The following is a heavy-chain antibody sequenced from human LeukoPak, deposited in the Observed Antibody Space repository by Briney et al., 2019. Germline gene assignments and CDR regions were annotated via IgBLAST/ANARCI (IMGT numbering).Heavy chain of an antibody. Sequence: SETLSLTCAVYGGSLSGYYWSWIRQPPGKGLEWIGSIYYSGSTYYNPSLKSRVTISVDTSKNQFSLKLSSVTAADTAVYYCARVGDRYYDFWSGYSLRGYYYYGMDVWGQGTTVTVSS. J-gene: IGHJ6*02. V-gene: IGHV4-34*01. CDR3: ARVGDRYYDFWSGYSLRGYYYYGMDV. D-gene: IGHD3-3*01. CDR2: IYYSGST. CDR1: GGSLSGYY.